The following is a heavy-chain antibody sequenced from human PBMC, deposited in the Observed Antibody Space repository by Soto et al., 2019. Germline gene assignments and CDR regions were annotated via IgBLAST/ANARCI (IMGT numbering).Heavy chain of an antibody. CDR2: IFYSGST. J-gene: IGHJ6*02. CDR3: ARHLTYCSAGSCYSDFPYYGMDV. D-gene: IGHD2-15*01. CDR1: GGSISSSSYY. V-gene: IGHV4-39*01. Sequence: QLQLQESGPGLVKPSETLSLTCTVSGGSISSSSYYWGWIRQPPGKVLEWIGSIFYSGSTYYNPSLKRRVTISVDTSKNQLSLKLSSVTAADTAVYYCARHLTYCSAGSCYSDFPYYGMDVWGQGTTVTVSS.